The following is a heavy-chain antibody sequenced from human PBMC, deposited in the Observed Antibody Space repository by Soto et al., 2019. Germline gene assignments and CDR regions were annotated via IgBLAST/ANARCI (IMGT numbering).Heavy chain of an antibody. CDR1: GGSISSYY. J-gene: IGHJ6*02. Sequence: SETLSLTCTVSGGSISSYYWSWIRQPPGKGLEWIGYIYYSGGTNYSPSLKSRVTISVDTSKNQFSLKLSSVTAADTAVYYCARGDYNGSGSYFYWYYGMDVWGQGTTVTVSS. V-gene: IGHV4-59*01. CDR2: IYYSGGT. D-gene: IGHD3-10*01. CDR3: ARGDYNGSGSYFYWYYGMDV.